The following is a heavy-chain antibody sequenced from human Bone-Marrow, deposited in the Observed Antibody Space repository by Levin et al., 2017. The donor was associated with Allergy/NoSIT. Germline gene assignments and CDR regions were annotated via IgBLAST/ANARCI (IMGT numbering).Heavy chain of an antibody. CDR1: GFTFSDYY. V-gene: IGHV3-11*01. J-gene: IGHJ4*02. CDR2: ISSSGSGK. CDR3: ARPRITGTTWGGY. D-gene: IGHD1-7*01. Sequence: GGSLRLSCAASGFTFSDYYMSWIRQAPGKGLEWVSCISSSGSGKYYADSVEGRFTISRDNAQNSLYLQMNRLRAEDTAVYYCARPRITGTTWGGYWGQGTLVTVSS.